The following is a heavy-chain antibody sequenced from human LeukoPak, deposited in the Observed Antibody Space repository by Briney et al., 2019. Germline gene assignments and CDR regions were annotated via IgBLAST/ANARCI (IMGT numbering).Heavy chain of an antibody. V-gene: IGHV4-59*08. CDR1: GGSISSYY. CDR2: IYYSGST. CDR3: ARRYVGIDAFDI. J-gene: IGHJ3*02. D-gene: IGHD2-2*01. Sequence: NTSETLSLTCTVSGGSISSYYWSWIRQPPGKGLEWIGYIYYSGSTNYNPSLKSRVTISVDTSKNQFSLKLSSVTAADTAVYYCARRYVGIDAFDIWGQGTMVTVSS.